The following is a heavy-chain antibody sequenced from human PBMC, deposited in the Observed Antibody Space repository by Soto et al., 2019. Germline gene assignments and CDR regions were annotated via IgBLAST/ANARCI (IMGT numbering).Heavy chain of an antibody. CDR3: ARGGVELWSDFDY. CDR2: ISGSGGST. Sequence: EVQLLESRGGLVQPGGSLRLSCAASGFTFSSYAMSWVRQAPGKGLEWVSAISGSGGSTYYADSVKGRFTISRDNSKNTLYLQMNSLRAEDTAVYYCARGGVELWSDFDYWGQGTLVTVSS. V-gene: IGHV3-23*01. D-gene: IGHD5-18*01. J-gene: IGHJ4*02. CDR1: GFTFSSYA.